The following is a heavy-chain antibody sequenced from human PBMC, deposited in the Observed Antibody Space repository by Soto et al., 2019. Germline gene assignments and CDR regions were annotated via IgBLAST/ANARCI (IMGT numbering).Heavy chain of an antibody. V-gene: IGHV3-53*01. CDR2: IYSGGST. J-gene: IGHJ6*02. CDR3: ARDGGYYYDSTGYYYLGGMDV. Sequence: GSLRLSCAASGFTVSSNYMSWVRQAPGKGLEWVSVIYSGGSTYYADSVKGRFTISRDNSKNTLYLQMNSLRAEETAVYYCARDGGYYYDSTGYYYLGGMDVWGQGTTVTVSS. D-gene: IGHD3-22*01. CDR1: GFTVSSNY.